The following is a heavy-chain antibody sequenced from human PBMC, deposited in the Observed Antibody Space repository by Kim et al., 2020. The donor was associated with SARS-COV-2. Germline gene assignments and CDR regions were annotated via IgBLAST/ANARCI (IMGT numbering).Heavy chain of an antibody. CDR3: ARHGDFWSGYTRSNYYYYYMDV. CDR2: IYYSGST. V-gene: IGHV4-59*08. CDR1: GGSISSYY. J-gene: IGHJ6*03. D-gene: IGHD3-3*01. Sequence: SETLSLTCTVSGGSISSYYWSWIRQPPGKGLEWIGYIYYSGSTNYNPSLKSRVTISVDTSKNQFSLKLSSVTAADTAVYYCARHGDFWSGYTRSNYYYYYMDVWGKGTTVTVSS.